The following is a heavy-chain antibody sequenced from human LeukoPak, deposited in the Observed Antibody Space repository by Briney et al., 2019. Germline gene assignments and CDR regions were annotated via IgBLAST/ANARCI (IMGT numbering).Heavy chain of an antibody. J-gene: IGHJ3*02. D-gene: IGHD5-24*01. CDR1: GFTFSNYG. CDR2: IRYDGSNK. Sequence: PGGSLRLSCAASGFTFSNYGMHWVRQAPGKGLEWVAFIRYDGSNKYYADPVKGRFTISRDNSKNTLYLQMNSLRAEDTAVYYCAKDSGVGMATTFSILDIWGQGTMVTVSS. CDR3: AKDSGVGMATTFSILDI. V-gene: IGHV3-30*02.